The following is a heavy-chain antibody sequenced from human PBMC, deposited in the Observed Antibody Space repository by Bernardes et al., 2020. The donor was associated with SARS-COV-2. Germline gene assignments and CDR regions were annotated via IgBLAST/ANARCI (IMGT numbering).Heavy chain of an antibody. CDR3: ARDPRGQWLVQSSHPIDY. J-gene: IGHJ4*02. CDR1: GGSFNRYY. V-gene: IGHV4-34*01. Sequence: SETLSLTCAVYGGSFNRYYWSWIRQPPGKGLEWIGEISHSGITNSNPSLKSRVTISVASSKSQFSLKLDSVTAADTAVYYCARDPRGQWLVQSSHPIDYWGQGTLVTVSS. D-gene: IGHD6-19*01. CDR2: ISHSGIT.